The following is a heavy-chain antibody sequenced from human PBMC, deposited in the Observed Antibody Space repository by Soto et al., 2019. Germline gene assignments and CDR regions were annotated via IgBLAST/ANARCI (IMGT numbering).Heavy chain of an antibody. CDR1: GDSITSGMYS. J-gene: IGHJ4*02. V-gene: IGHV4-30-2*01. CDR3: ARGGALRPNGHVPLDF. CDR2: IHVTGYT. D-gene: IGHD3-16*01. Sequence: QLMLQESGSGLVRPSQTLSLTCTVSGDSITSGMYSWSWIGQAPGKGLEWIGNIHVTGYTAFSPSLRRRVTMSVATSRNQFSLNLNSVTAADTAVYFCARGGALRPNGHVPLDFWGQGTLVTVSS.